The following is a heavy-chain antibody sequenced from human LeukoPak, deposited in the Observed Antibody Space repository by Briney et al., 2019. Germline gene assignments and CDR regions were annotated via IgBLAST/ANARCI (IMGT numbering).Heavy chain of an antibody. CDR3: ARRLLVGVFDY. Sequence: PSETLSLTCTVSGGSISSSSYYWGWIRQPPGKGLEWIGSIYYSWSTYYNPSLKSRVTISVDTSKNQFSLKLSSVTAADTAVYYCARRLLVGVFDYWGQGTLVTVSS. J-gene: IGHJ4*02. V-gene: IGHV4-39*01. D-gene: IGHD1-26*01. CDR2: IYYSWST. CDR1: GGSISSSSYY.